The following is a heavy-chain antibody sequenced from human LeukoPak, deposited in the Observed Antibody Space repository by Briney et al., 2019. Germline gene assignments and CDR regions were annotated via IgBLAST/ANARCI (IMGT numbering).Heavy chain of an antibody. V-gene: IGHV1-3*01. J-gene: IGHJ3*02. CDR2: INASNGNT. D-gene: IGHD2-21*02. Sequence: ASVKVSCKASGYAFTSYAMHWVRQAPGQRREWLGWINASNGNTKYSQKFQGRVTITRDTSANTAYMELSSLRSEDTAVYYCARDIVVVSAIGREDDAFDIWGQGTMVTVSS. CDR3: ARDIVVVSAIGREDDAFDI. CDR1: GYAFTSYA.